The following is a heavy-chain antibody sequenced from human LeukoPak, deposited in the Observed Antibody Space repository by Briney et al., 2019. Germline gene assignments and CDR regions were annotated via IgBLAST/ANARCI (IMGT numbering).Heavy chain of an antibody. Sequence: PSETLSLTCTVSGGSISSYYWSWIWQPPGKGLEWIGYIYYSGTTNYNPSLKSRVTIAVDTSKSQFSLKLSSVTAADTAVYYCARGVYIAAAQYGYWGQGTLVTVSS. V-gene: IGHV4-59*01. CDR3: ARGVYIAAAQYGY. D-gene: IGHD6-13*01. CDR1: GGSISSYY. CDR2: IYYSGTT. J-gene: IGHJ4*02.